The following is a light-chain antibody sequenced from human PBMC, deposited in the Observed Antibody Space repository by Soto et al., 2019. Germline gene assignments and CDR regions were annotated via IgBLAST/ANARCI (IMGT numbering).Light chain of an antibody. CDR2: DAS. Sequence: EIVMTQSPATLSLSPGERATLSCGASQSVSKYLVWYQQKPGQAPRLLIYDASNRATGIPARFSGSGSGTDFTLTISSLEPEDFAVYYCQQRGNRPPWTFGQGTKVDIK. CDR1: QSVSKY. V-gene: IGKV3-11*01. CDR3: QQRGNRPPWT. J-gene: IGKJ1*01.